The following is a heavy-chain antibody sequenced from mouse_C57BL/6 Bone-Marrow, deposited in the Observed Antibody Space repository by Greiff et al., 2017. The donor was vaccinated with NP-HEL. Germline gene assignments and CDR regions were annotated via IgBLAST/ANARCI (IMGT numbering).Heavy chain of an antibody. CDR2: IDPENGDT. CDR1: GFNIKDDY. J-gene: IGHJ3*01. Sequence: VQLQQSGAELVRPGASVKLSCTASGFNIKDDYMHWVKQRPEQGLEWIGWIDPENGDTEYASKFPGKARITADPSSNTAYLQLSSLTYEDTAVDYCTLMVTTGAWFAYWGKRTMVTVAA. CDR3: TLMVTTGAWFAY. D-gene: IGHD2-2*01. V-gene: IGHV14-4*01.